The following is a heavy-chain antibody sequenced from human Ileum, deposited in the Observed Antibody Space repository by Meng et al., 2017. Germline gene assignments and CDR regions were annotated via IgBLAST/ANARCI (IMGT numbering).Heavy chain of an antibody. CDR1: GGPVNSESYY. CDR2: IYYSGST. D-gene: IGHD5-18*01. CDR3: ARLGQLWLQPYFAY. Sequence: SETLSLTCTVSGGPVNSESYYWSWIRQPPGKGLEWIGQIYYSGSTNFNPSLKSRVTISIDTSKNQFSLRLTSVSAADTAVYFCARLGQLWLQPYFAYWGQGTLVTVSS. V-gene: IGHV4-61*01. J-gene: IGHJ4*02.